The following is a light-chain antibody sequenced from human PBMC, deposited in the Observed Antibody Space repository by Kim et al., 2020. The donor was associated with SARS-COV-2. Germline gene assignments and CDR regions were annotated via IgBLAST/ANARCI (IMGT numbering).Light chain of an antibody. CDR3: QQYYSVPLT. CDR1: QGISNS. CDR2: TPS. J-gene: IGKJ4*01. Sequence: DIQMTQSPSSLSASVGDRVTITCRASQGISNSLVWYQHKSGKAPNLLLYTPSTLHSGVPSRFSGSGSGTDYTLTISSLQPEGFATYYCQQYYSVPLTFGGGTKLEI. V-gene: IGKV1-NL1*01.